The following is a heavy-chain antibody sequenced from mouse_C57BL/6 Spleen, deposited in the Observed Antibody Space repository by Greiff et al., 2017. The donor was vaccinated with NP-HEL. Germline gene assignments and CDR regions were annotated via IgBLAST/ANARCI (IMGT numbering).Heavy chain of an antibody. CDR3: ARGYSLYAMDY. V-gene: IGHV1-54*01. CDR2: INPGSGGT. Sequence: VKLMESGAELVRPGTSVKVSCKASGYAFTNYLIEWVKQRPGQGLEWIGVINPGSGGTNYNEKFKGKATLTADKSSSTAYMQLSSLTSEDSAVYFCARGYSLYAMDYWGQGTSVTVSS. J-gene: IGHJ4*01. CDR1: GYAFTNYL.